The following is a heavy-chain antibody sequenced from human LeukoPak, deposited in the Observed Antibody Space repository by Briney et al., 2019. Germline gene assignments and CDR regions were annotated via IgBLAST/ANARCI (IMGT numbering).Heavy chain of an antibody. D-gene: IGHD6-19*01. CDR3: AKGSLARQWLVEFDY. CDR2: ISGSGGST. Sequence: PGGSLRLSCAASGFTFSSYAMSWVRQAPGKGLEWVSAISGSGGSTYYADSVKGRFTVSRDNSKNTLYLQMNSLRAEDTAVYYCAKGSLARQWLVEFDYWGQGTLVTVSS. CDR1: GFTFSSYA. V-gene: IGHV3-23*01. J-gene: IGHJ4*02.